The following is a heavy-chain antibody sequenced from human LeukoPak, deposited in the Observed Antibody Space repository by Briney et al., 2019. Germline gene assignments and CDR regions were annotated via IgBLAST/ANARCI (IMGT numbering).Heavy chain of an antibody. CDR1: GGSISSSSYY. D-gene: IGHD3-22*01. V-gene: IGHV4-39*07. J-gene: IGHJ5*02. CDR3: ATARSYYHSSGPYNWFHP. CDR2: IYYSGTT. Sequence: ETLSLTCTVSGGSISSSSYYWGWVRQPPGKGLEWIGTIYYSGTTYYNPSLKSRITISVDTSKNQFSLRLSSVTAADTAVYYYATARSYYHSSGPYNWFHPWGQGTLVIVSS.